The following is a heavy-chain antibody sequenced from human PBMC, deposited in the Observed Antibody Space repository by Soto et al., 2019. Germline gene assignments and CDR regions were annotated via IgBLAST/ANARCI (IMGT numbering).Heavy chain of an antibody. V-gene: IGHV4-59*01. Sequence: QVQLQESGPGLVKPSETLSLTCSVSGGSLSGYFWSWIRQPPGKGLEWIGYIHDGGRTNYNPSLGRRVTISEDTSQNQFSLRLTSVTAADTAVYYCARAAPNWRPVDYWGQGTLVTVSS. J-gene: IGHJ4*02. CDR2: IHDGGRT. CDR1: GGSLSGYF. CDR3: ARAAPNWRPVDY. D-gene: IGHD1-1*01.